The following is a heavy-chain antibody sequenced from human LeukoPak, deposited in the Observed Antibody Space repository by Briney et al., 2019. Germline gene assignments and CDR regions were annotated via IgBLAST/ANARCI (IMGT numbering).Heavy chain of an antibody. D-gene: IGHD6-19*01. CDR1: GGSISSGGYY. J-gene: IGHJ5*02. Sequence: SQTLSLTCTVSGGSISSGGYYWSWIRQLPGKGLEWIGYIYYSGSTYYNPSLKSRHTISVDTSKNQFSLKLSSVTAADTAVYYCARGRRSSGWYWFDPWGQGTLVTVSS. CDR3: ARGRRSSGWYWFDP. V-gene: IGHV4-31*03. CDR2: IYYSGST.